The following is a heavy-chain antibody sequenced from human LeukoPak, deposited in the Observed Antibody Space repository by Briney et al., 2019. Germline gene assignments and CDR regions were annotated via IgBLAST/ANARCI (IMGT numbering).Heavy chain of an antibody. D-gene: IGHD1-20*01. V-gene: IGHV3-15*01. CDR1: GFTFSNAW. CDR3: TTGPRNWNGMWYY. Sequence: GGSLRLSCAASGFTFSNAWMSWVRQAPGKGLEWVGRIKSKTDGGTTDYAAPVKGRSTISRDDSKNTLYLQMNSLKTEDTAVYYCTTGPRNWNGMWYYWGQGTLVTVSS. CDR2: IKSKTDGGTT. J-gene: IGHJ4*02.